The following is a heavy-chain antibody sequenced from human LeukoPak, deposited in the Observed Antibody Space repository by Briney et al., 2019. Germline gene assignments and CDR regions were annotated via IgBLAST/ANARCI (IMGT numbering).Heavy chain of an antibody. D-gene: IGHD5-12*01. CDR3: ARDRGYTYSFDY. Sequence: GGSLRLSCAASGFTFSSYTMSWVRQAPGKGLEWVSYISSSGSATYHAGSVKGRFTISRDKAKNSLYLQLNSLRVEDTAVYYCARDRGYTYSFDYWGQGTLVTVSS. CDR1: GFTFSSYT. CDR2: ISSSGSAT. J-gene: IGHJ4*02. V-gene: IGHV3-48*01.